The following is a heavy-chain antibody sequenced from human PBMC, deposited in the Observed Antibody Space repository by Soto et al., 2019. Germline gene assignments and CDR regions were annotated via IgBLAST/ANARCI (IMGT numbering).Heavy chain of an antibody. CDR2: ISGSGGST. D-gene: IGHD1-26*01. V-gene: IGHV3-23*01. CDR1: GFTFSNYA. Sequence: EVQLLESGGGLVQPGGSLRLSCAASGFTFSNYAMSWVRQAPGKGLEWVSAISGSGGSTFYADSVKGRFTISRDNSKDTLYLQMNSLRAEDTAVYYCAKDRIFWNWGSYYPFDYWGQGTLVTVSS. CDR3: AKDRIFWNWGSYYPFDY. J-gene: IGHJ4*02.